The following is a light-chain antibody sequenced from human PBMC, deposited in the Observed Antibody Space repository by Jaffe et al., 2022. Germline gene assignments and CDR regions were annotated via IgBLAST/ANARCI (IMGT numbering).Light chain of an antibody. CDR3: QQCNNWPLT. Sequence: EIVMTQSPATLSVSPGERATLSCRASQSVSGNLAWYQQKPGQAPRLLIYGASTRATGIPARFSGSGSGTEFTLTISSLQSEDFAVYYCQQCNNWPLTFGGGTKVEIK. CDR1: QSVSGN. CDR2: GAS. V-gene: IGKV3-15*01. J-gene: IGKJ4*01.